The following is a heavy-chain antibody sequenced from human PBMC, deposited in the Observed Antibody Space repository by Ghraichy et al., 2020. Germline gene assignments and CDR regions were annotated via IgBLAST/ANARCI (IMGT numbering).Heavy chain of an antibody. CDR2: ISWNSGSI. J-gene: IGHJ2*01. D-gene: IGHD2-2*02. CDR3: AKGARVPAAIWIRDWYFDL. CDR1: GFTFDDYA. V-gene: IGHV3-9*01. Sequence: GGSLRLSCAASGFTFDDYAMHWVRQAPGKGLEWVSGISWNSGSIGYADSVKGRFTISRDNAKNSLYLQMNSLRAEDTALYYCAKGARVPAAIWIRDWYFDLWGRGTLVTVSS.